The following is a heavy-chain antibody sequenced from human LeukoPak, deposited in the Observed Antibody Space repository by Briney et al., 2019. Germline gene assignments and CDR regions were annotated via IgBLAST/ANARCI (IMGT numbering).Heavy chain of an antibody. J-gene: IGHJ4*02. Sequence: SETLSLTCTVSGGSISGYYWSWIRQPPGKALEWIGYLYFSGSTSYNPSLESRVTMSVDTSKNQLSPRLSSVTAADTAVYYCARGGLTSRPEFYFDYWGQGILVTVSS. CDR1: GGSISGYY. CDR2: LYFSGST. CDR3: ARGGLTSRPEFYFDY. V-gene: IGHV4-59*01. D-gene: IGHD1-14*01.